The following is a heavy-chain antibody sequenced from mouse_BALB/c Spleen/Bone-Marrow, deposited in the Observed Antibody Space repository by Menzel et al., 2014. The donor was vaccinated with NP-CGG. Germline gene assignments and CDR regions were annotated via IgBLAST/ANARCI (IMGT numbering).Heavy chain of an antibody. CDR2: INPSSGSA. D-gene: IGHD3-3*01. CDR3: ARGGTRYYFDY. V-gene: IGHV1-4*01. CDR1: GYTFTYYT. Sequence: QVQLQQSGAELARPGASVKMSCKASGYTFTYYTMQWVKQRTGQGLEWIGYINPSSGSANYNQNFKDKATLTADKSSSTAYMQLTSLTSEDSAVYYCARGGTRYYFDYWGQGTTLTVSS. J-gene: IGHJ2*01.